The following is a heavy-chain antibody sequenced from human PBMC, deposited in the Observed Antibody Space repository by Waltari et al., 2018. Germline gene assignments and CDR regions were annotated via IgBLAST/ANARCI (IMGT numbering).Heavy chain of an antibody. Sequence: QVQLVQSGAEVKKPGSSVKVSCKASGGTFSSYAISWVRQAPGQGLEWMGGIIPILDIPNYAQKFQDRVTITADRFASTAYVELGSLRSEDTAVYYCAAAEMRGLPAALNHYYYFNMDVWGKGTTVTVSS. CDR2: IIPILDIP. CDR3: AAAEMRGLPAALNHYYYFNMDV. V-gene: IGHV1-69*10. J-gene: IGHJ6*03. D-gene: IGHD2-2*01. CDR1: GGTFSSYA.